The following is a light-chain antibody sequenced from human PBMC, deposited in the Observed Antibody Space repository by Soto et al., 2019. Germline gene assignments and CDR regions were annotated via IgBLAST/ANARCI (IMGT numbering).Light chain of an antibody. J-gene: IGKJ2*01. CDR1: RSITSRH. CDR2: AAS. Sequence: DIVLTQSPGTLSVSPGERATLSCRASRSITSRHLAWYQQKPGQAPRLLIFAASGRPAAIPDRFSGSGSGPDFTLTSSRLEPEDFAMYYCQQYDSSPYTFGRGTRLEIK. V-gene: IGKV3-20*01. CDR3: QQYDSSPYT.